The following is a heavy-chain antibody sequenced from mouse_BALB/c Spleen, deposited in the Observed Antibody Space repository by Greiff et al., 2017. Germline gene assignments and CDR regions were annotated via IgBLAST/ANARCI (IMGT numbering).Heavy chain of an antibody. CDR1: GFTFSDYY. V-gene: IGHV5-4*02. J-gene: IGHJ1*01. Sequence: VQLKESGGGLVKPGGSLKLSCAASGFTFSDYYMYWVRQTPEKRLECVATISDGGSYTYYPDSVKGRFTISRDNAKNNLYLQMSSLKSEDTAMYYCARDRATAWYFDVWGAGTTVTVSS. D-gene: IGHD3-3*01. CDR3: ARDRATAWYFDV. CDR2: ISDGGSYT.